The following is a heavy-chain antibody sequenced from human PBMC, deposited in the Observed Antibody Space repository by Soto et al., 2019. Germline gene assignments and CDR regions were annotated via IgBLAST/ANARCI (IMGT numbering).Heavy chain of an antibody. J-gene: IGHJ4*02. V-gene: IGHV4-28*01. D-gene: IGHD2-8*01. CDR3: ARREIQGTIAY. CDR1: GCSISSSNW. Sequence: SETLFLTCAVSGCSISSSNWWGWIRQPPGKGLEWIGYIYYSGTTYYNPSLKSRVTMSVDTSKNQFSLKLTSVTAVDTAVYYCARREIQGTIAYRAQRTPVPVSS. CDR2: IYYSGTT.